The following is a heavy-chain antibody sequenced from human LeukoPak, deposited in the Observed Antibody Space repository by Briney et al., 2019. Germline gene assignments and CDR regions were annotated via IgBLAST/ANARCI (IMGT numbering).Heavy chain of an antibody. D-gene: IGHD4-17*01. Sequence: GESLKISCMASGHSATFYWIGWVRQMPRKGLEWMGLIYPADSDTRYSPSFQGQVSISADKSISTAYLQWSSLKASDTAVYFCATQSTYGDYHWGQGTLVTVSS. CDR1: GHSATFYW. CDR3: ATQSTYGDYH. CDR2: IYPADSDT. V-gene: IGHV5-51*01. J-gene: IGHJ5*02.